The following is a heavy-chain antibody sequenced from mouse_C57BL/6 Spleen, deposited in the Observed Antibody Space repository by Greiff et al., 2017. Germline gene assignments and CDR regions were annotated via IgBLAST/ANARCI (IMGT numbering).Heavy chain of an antibody. J-gene: IGHJ3*01. CDR2: IDPENGDT. CDR3: TRYYYGSSSAY. CDR1: GFNIKDDY. V-gene: IGHV14-4*01. Sequence: VQLKQSGAELVRPGASVKLSCTASGFNIKDDYMPWVKQRPEQGLEWIGWIDPENGDTEYASKFQGKATITADTSSNTAYLQLSSLTSEDTAVYYCTRYYYGSSSAYWGQGTLVTVSA. D-gene: IGHD1-1*01.